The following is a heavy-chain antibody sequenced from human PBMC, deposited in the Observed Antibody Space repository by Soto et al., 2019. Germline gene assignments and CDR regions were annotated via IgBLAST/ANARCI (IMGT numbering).Heavy chain of an antibody. CDR3: ARRGGSGRSFDY. V-gene: IGHV4-39*01. CDR1: GGSISSSSYY. Sequence: SETLSLTCNVSGGSISSSSYYWGWIRQPPGKGLEWIGSIYYSGSTYYNPSLKSRVTISVDSSKNQFSLKLNSVTAADTAVYYCARRGGSGRSFDYWGQGTLVTVSS. D-gene: IGHD1-26*01. J-gene: IGHJ4*02. CDR2: IYYSGST.